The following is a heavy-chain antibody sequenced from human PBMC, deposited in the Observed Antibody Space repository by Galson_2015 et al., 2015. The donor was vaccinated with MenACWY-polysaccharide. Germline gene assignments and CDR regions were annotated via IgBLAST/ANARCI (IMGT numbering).Heavy chain of an antibody. CDR3: ATWGHSSGYTYDAFDI. V-gene: IGHV1-24*01. CDR2: FDPEDGET. CDR1: GYTLTELS. J-gene: IGHJ3*02. Sequence: SVKVSCKVSGYTLTELSMHWVRQAPGKGLEWMGGFDPEDGETIYAQKFQGRVTMTEDTSTDTAYMELSSLRSEDTAVYYCATWGHSSGYTYDAFDIWGQGTMVTVSS. D-gene: IGHD3-22*01.